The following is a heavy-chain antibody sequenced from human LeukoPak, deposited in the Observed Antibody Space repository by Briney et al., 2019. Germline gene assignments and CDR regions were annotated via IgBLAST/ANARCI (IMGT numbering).Heavy chain of an antibody. CDR2: IYYSGST. Sequence: SETLSLTCTVSGGSITSYYWSWIRQPPGKGLEWIGSIYYSGSTNYNPSLKSRVTISVDTSKNQFSLKLSSVTAADTAVYYCARAGRSYDILTGYYITGFDYWGQGTLVTVSS. V-gene: IGHV4-59*01. J-gene: IGHJ4*02. D-gene: IGHD3-9*01. CDR3: ARAGRSYDILTGYYITGFDY. CDR1: GGSITSYY.